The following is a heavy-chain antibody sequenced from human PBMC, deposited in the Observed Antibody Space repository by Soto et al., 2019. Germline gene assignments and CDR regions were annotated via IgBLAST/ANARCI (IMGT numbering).Heavy chain of an antibody. CDR2: IYYSGST. V-gene: IGHV4-30-4*01. Sequence: TLSLTCTVSGGSISSGDYYWSWIRQPPGKGLEWIGYIYYSGSTYYNPSLKSRVTISVDTSKNQFSLKLSSVTAADTAVYYCASSIAARGDYYYGMDVWGQGTTVTVSS. D-gene: IGHD6-6*01. J-gene: IGHJ6*02. CDR3: ASSIAARGDYYYGMDV. CDR1: GGSISSGDYY.